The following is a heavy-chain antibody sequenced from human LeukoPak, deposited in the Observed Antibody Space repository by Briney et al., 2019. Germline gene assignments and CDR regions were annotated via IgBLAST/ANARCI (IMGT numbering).Heavy chain of an antibody. Sequence: SQTLSLTCGISGDSVSSNTVAWNWLRQSPSRGLEWLGRTYRLKIDYADSVKSRISINGDTSKNQISPQLSSVTPEDTAVYFCARGQFSGFDMWGQGTVVTVSS. CDR1: GDSVSSNTVA. V-gene: IGHV6-1*01. D-gene: IGHD5-24*01. CDR3: ARGQFSGFDM. CDR2: TYRLKI. J-gene: IGHJ3*02.